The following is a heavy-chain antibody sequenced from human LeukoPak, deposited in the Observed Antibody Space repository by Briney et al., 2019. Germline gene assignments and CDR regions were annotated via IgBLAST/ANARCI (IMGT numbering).Heavy chain of an antibody. CDR2: ISASGGTT. CDR1: GITISNYG. CDR3: AKDRGMNRGWFDP. J-gene: IGHJ5*02. D-gene: IGHD7-27*01. V-gene: IGHV3-23*01. Sequence: PGGSLRLSCVASGITISNYGMHWVRQAPGKGLEWVSGISASGGTTYHADSVKGRFTISRDNSKNTLYLQMNSLRAEDTAVYYCAKDRGMNRGWFDPWGQGTLVTVSS.